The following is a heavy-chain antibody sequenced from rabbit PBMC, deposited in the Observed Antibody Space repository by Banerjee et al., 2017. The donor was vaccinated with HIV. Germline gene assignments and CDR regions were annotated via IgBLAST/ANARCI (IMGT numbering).Heavy chain of an antibody. CDR3: ARGGLVVGLNV. CDR1: GFSFSSYY. J-gene: IGHJ3*01. Sequence: QSLEESGGDLVKPGASLTLTCTASGFSFSSYYMWWVRQAPGKGLEWIAYIHPDYGSTDYASWVNGRFTISLDNAQNTVFLQMTSLTAADTATYFCARGGLVVGLNVWGQGTLVTV. D-gene: IGHD4-2*01. V-gene: IGHV1S40*01. CDR2: IHPDYGST.